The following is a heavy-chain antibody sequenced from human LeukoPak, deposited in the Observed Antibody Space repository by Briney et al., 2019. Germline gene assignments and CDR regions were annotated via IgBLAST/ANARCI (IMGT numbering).Heavy chain of an antibody. D-gene: IGHD3-10*01. J-gene: IGHJ4*02. Sequence: ASVKVSCKASGGTFSSYAIRWVRHAPGQGLEWMGGIIPIFGTANYAQKFQGRVTITADASTSTAYMELSSLRAEDTAVYYCARPFKYYYGSGSPVVYWCQGTLVTVAS. CDR3: ARPFKYYYGSGSPVVY. V-gene: IGHV1-69*13. CDR2: IIPIFGTA. CDR1: GGTFSSYA.